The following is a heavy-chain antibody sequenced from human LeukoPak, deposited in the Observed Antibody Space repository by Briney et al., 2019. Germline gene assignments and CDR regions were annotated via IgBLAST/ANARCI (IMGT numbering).Heavy chain of an antibody. V-gene: IGHV3-21*01. Sequence: TGGSLRLSCVASGFAFSSYSMNWVRQAPGKGLEWVSSISSTSSHIYFADSVKGRSTISRDNAKNSLFLQMNSLRAEDTAVYYCASLVSKVDWGQGTLVTVSS. CDR3: ASLVSKVD. J-gene: IGHJ4*02. CDR1: GFAFSSYS. CDR2: ISSTSSHI.